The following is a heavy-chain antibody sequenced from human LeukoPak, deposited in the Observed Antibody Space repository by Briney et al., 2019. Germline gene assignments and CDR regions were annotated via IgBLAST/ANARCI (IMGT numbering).Heavy chain of an antibody. V-gene: IGHV3-21*05. J-gene: IGHJ4*02. Sequence: KSGGSLRLSCAASEFTFSLYAMNWVRQALGKGLEWVSYINDVSGDIHYADSVRGRFTISRDNAKNTLYLQMNSLRAEDTAVYYCARDTFQPGRIDCWGQGTLVIVSS. CDR3: ARDTFQPGRIDC. CDR2: INDVSGDI. CDR1: EFTFSLYA. D-gene: IGHD1-14*01.